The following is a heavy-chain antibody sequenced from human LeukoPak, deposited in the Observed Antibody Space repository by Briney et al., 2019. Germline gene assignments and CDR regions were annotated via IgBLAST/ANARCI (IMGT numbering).Heavy chain of an antibody. CDR3: ARLQFGGNSLGY. J-gene: IGHJ4*02. CDR1: GGSISSSTYY. Sequence: PSETLSLTSTVSGGSISSSTYYWGWLRQPPGKGLEWIGSFYYSGGAYYNPSLKRRVTISVDTSKNQFSLKRSSVTAADAAVYYCARLQFGGNSLGYWGQGTLVTVSS. CDR2: FYYSGGA. V-gene: IGHV4-39*01. D-gene: IGHD4-23*01.